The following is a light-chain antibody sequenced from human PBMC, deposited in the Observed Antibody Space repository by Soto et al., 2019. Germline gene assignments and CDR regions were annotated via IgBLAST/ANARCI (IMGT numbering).Light chain of an antibody. CDR2: EVN. Sequence: QSALTQPASLSGSPGQSITISCTGSTNDIGYYNYVSWFQQHPNKAPKVIIFEVNNRPSGVSDRLFGSKFANTASLTISGLQPEDEADYYCASYKTGSPRVVFGGGTKVTVL. CDR3: ASYKTGSPRVV. V-gene: IGLV2-14*01. CDR1: TNDIGYYNY. J-gene: IGLJ3*02.